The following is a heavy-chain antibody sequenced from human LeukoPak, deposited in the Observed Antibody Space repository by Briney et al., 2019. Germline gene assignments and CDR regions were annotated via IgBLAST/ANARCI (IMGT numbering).Heavy chain of an antibody. CDR2: ISGSGGST. J-gene: IGHJ4*02. D-gene: IGHD2-15*01. CDR3: AKSRRNLVDIVVVVAADY. V-gene: IGHV3-23*01. Sequence: GGSLRLSCAASGFTFSSYAMSWVRQAPGKGLEWVSAISGSGGSTYYADSVKGRFTISRDNSKNTLYLQMNSLRAEDTAVYYCAKSRRNLVDIVVVVAADYWGQGTLVTVSS. CDR1: GFTFSSYA.